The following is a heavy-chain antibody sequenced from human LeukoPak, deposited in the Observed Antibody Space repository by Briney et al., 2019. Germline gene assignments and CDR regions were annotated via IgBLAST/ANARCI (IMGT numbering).Heavy chain of an antibody. CDR1: GGSIRSHC. J-gene: IGHJ4*02. V-gene: IGHV4-59*11. CDR2: IYFSGST. CDR3: ARGAAPHYPDF. D-gene: IGHD6-6*01. Sequence: SETLSLTCTVSGGSIRSHCWSWVRQPPGKGLEWIGYIYFSGSTNYNPSLKSRVTISMDTSENQFSLKLTSVTAADTAVYYCARGAAPHYPDFWGQGTLVTVSS.